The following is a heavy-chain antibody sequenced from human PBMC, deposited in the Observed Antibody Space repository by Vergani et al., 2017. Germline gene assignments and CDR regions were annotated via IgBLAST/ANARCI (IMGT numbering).Heavy chain of an antibody. V-gene: IGHV1-18*04. CDR3: ARDPDIVVVPAAPYYYYYYGMDV. J-gene: IGHJ6*02. CDR2: ISAYNGNT. CDR1: GYTFTSYG. D-gene: IGHD2-2*01. Sequence: QVQLVQSGSEVKKPGASVKVPCKASGYTFTSYGISWVRQAPGQGLEWMGWISAYNGNTNYAQKLQGRVTMTTYTSTSTAYMELRSLRSDDTAVYYCARDPDIVVVPAAPYYYYYYGMDVWGQGTTVTVSS.